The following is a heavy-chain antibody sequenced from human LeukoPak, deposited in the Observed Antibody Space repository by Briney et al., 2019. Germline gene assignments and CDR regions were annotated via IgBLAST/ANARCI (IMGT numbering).Heavy chain of an antibody. CDR1: GYSFTSYY. CDR2: SNPSDGTT. J-gene: IGHJ4*02. Sequence: ASVKVSCKASGYSFTSYYVHWVRQAPGQGLEWMGISNPSDGTTSYAQKFQGRVNMTRDTSISTAYMELSRLRSDDTAVYYCARDGGSYYMGYFDYWGQGTLVTVSS. CDR3: ARDGGSYYMGYFDY. V-gene: IGHV1-46*01. D-gene: IGHD1-26*01.